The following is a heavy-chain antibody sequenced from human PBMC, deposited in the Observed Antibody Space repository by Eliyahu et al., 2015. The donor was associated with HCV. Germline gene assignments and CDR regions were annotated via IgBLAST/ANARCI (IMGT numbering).Heavy chain of an antibody. V-gene: IGHV3-30*01. J-gene: IGHJ3*02. CDR1: GFTFSSYA. CDR3: AREGIAAAGTGAFDI. Sequence: QVQLVESGGGVVQPGRSLRLSCAASGFTFSSYAMHWVRSPGKGLEWVAVISYDGSNKYYADSVKGRFTISRDNSKNTLYLQMNSLRAEDTAVYYCAREGIAAAGTGAFDIWGQGTMVTVSS. CDR2: ISYDGSNK. D-gene: IGHD6-13*01.